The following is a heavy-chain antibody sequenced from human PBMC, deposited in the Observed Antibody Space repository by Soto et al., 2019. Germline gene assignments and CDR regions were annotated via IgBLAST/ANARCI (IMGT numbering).Heavy chain of an antibody. CDR3: AREGYCSSTSCLPYYYYGMDV. J-gene: IGHJ6*02. CDR2: ISAYNGNT. D-gene: IGHD2-2*01. V-gene: IGHV1-18*04. Sequence: QVQLVQSGAEVKKPGASVKVSCKASGYTFTSYGISWVRQAPGQGLEWMGWISAYNGNTNYAQKLQGRVTMTTDTSTSTAYMELRSRRSDDTAVYYCAREGYCSSTSCLPYYYYGMDVWCQGTTVTVSS. CDR1: GYTFTSYG.